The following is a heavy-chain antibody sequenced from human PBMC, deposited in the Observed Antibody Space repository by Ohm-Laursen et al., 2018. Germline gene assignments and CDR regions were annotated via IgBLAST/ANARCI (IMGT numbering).Heavy chain of an antibody. Sequence: GTLSLTCAVSGGSISSYYWSWIRQPPGKGLEWIGEISHSGITNYNPSLKSRVTISVDTSKCQFSLKLSSVTAADTAVYYCARGHNLYGLNYWGQGTLVTVS. V-gene: IGHV4-34*01. CDR3: ARGHNLYGLNY. J-gene: IGHJ4*02. CDR1: GGSISSYY. CDR2: ISHSGIT. D-gene: IGHD2-21*01.